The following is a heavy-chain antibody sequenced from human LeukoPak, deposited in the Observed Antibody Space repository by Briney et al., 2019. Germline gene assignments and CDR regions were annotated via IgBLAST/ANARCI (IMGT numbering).Heavy chain of an antibody. D-gene: IGHD3-10*01. CDR1: GYTFTSYD. Sequence: ASVKVSCKASGYTFTSYDINWVRQATGQGLEWMGWMNPNSGNTGYAQKFQGRVTMTRNTSIRTAYMELSSLRSEDTAVYYCAVGSSTMVRGVILLWGQGTLVTVSS. CDR2: MNPNSGNT. V-gene: IGHV1-8*01. CDR3: AVGSSTMVRGVILL. J-gene: IGHJ4*02.